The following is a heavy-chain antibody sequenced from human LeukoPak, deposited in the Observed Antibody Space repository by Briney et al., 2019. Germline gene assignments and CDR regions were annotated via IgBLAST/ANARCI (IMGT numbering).Heavy chain of an antibody. V-gene: IGHV3-7*01. Sequence: PGGSLRLSCAASGFTFSSYSMNWVRHAPGKGLELVANIKQDGSEKYYVDSVKGRFTISRDNAKNSLYLQMNSLRAEDTAVYYCAREATTVTYFRRQARYFDYWGQGTLVTVSS. J-gene: IGHJ4*02. CDR1: GFTFSSYS. D-gene: IGHD4-17*01. CDR2: IKQDGSEK. CDR3: AREATTVTYFRRQARYFDY.